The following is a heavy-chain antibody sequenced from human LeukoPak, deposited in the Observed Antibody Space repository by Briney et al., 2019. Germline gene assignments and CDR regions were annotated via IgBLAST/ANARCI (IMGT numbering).Heavy chain of an antibody. Sequence: PGGSLRLSSTASGFSFSGHWMHWARQLPGKGLVWVSRISPTGSTTSYADSVKGRFTVSRDNAKNTLYLQVNNLRAEDTAVYYCARGPNSNWSGLDFWGQGTQLTVSS. CDR3: ARGPNSNWSGLDF. J-gene: IGHJ4*02. CDR1: GFSFSGHW. CDR2: ISPTGSTT. V-gene: IGHV3-74*01. D-gene: IGHD6-6*01.